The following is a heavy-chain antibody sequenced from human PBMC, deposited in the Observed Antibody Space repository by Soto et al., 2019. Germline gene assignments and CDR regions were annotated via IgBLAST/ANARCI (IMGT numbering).Heavy chain of an antibody. V-gene: IGHV4-4*02. D-gene: IGHD6-19*01. CDR3: ARRAVAGTSWFDP. J-gene: IGHJ5*02. CDR2: IYHSGRT. Sequence: SETLSLTCAVSGGSITTTNGWNFVRQPPGKGLEWIGEIYHSGRTNFNPSLKSRVTISIDQSKNQVSLKLSSVTAADTAVYYCARRAVAGTSWFDPWGQGTQVTVSS. CDR1: GGSITTTNG.